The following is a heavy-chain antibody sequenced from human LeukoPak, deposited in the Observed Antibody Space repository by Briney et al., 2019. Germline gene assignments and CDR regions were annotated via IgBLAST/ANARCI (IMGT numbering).Heavy chain of an antibody. V-gene: IGHV1-18*01. CDR1: GYTFTSYG. J-gene: IGHJ5*02. Sequence: ASVKVSCKASGYTFTSYGISWVRQAPGQGLEWMGWISAYNGNTNYAQKLQGRVTMTTDTSTSTAYMELRSLRSDDTAVYYCAGVGCSGGSCYSGWFDLWGQGTLVTVSS. D-gene: IGHD2-15*01. CDR2: ISAYNGNT. CDR3: AGVGCSGGSCYSGWFDL.